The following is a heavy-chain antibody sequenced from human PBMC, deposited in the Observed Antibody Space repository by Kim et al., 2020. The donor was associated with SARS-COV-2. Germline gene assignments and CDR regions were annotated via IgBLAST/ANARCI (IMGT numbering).Heavy chain of an antibody. CDR3: AREVLVSTDAFDI. CDR1: GFTFRSYD. V-gene: IGHV3-48*03. D-gene: IGHD2-2*01. CDR2: ISSSRNSK. J-gene: IGHJ3*02. Sequence: GGSLRLSCAASGFTFRSYDMHWVRQAPGKGLEWVSYISSSRNSKYYADSVKGRFTISRDNAKDSLYLQMNGLRAEDTAVYYCAREVLVSTDAFDIWGQGTMVTVSS.